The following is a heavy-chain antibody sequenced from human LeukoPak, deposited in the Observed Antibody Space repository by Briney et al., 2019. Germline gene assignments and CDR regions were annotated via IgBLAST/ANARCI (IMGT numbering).Heavy chain of an antibody. V-gene: IGHV3-21*01. J-gene: IGHJ3*02. CDR1: GFTFSRYS. CDR3: ARDGGAGELTAIGAFDI. Sequence: RGSLRLSCAASGFTFSRYSMNWVRQAPGKGLEWVSSISISSSYIYYADSVKGRFTISRDNAKNSLSLQMNSLRAEDTAVYYGARDGGAGELTAIGAFDIWGQGTMVTVSS. D-gene: IGHD3-16*01. CDR2: ISISSSYI.